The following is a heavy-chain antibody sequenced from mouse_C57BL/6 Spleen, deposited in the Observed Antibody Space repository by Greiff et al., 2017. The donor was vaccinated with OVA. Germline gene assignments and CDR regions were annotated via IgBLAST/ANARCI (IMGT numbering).Heavy chain of an antibody. V-gene: IGHV1-59*01. CDR3: ARHYGNYDYAMDY. Sequence: QVQLQQPGAELVRPGTSVKLSCKASGYTFTSYWMHWVKQRPGQGLEWIGVIDPSDSYTNYNQKFKGKATLTVDTSSSTAYMQLSSLTSEDSAVYYCARHYGNYDYAMDYWGQGTSVTVSS. D-gene: IGHD2-1*01. J-gene: IGHJ4*01. CDR2: IDPSDSYT. CDR1: GYTFTSYW.